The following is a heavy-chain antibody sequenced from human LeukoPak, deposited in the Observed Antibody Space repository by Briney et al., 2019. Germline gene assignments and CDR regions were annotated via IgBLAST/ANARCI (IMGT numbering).Heavy chain of an antibody. D-gene: IGHD2-2*01. CDR1: GFTFNNAW. V-gene: IGHV3-15*01. CDR3: NIGPKVVPAARNCQH. Sequence: GGSLRLSCAASGFTFNNAWMSWVRQAPGKGLEWVGRIKSKTDGGTTDYGAPVKGRFTISRDDSKNTLYLQMNSLKTEDTAVYYCNIGPKVVPAARNCQHWGQGTLVTVSS. CDR2: IKSKTDGGTT. J-gene: IGHJ1*01.